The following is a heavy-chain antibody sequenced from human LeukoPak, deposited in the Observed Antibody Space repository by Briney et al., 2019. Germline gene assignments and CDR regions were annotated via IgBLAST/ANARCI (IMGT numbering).Heavy chain of an antibody. CDR1: GFTFSSYS. D-gene: IGHD6-19*01. CDR3: ASRRSGWPNDAFDI. CDR2: ISSSSSYI. J-gene: IGHJ3*02. Sequence: GGSLRLSCAASGFTFSSYSMNWVRQAPGKGLEWVSSISSSSSYIYYADSVKGRFTISRDNAKNSVYLQMNSLTPEDTAMYYCASRRSGWPNDAFDIWGQGTMVTVTS. V-gene: IGHV3-21*06.